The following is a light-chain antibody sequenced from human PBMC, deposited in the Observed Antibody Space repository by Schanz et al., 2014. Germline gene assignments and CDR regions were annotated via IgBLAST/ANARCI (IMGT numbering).Light chain of an antibody. V-gene: IGKV1-12*01. CDR1: QSISNY. Sequence: DIQMTQSPSSLSASVGDRVTITCRASQSISNYLNWYQQSPGKAPKLLIYSASSLHSGVPSRFSGSGSGTDFTLTISSLQPEDFATYYCQQANSFPRTFGQGTKVEIK. CDR2: SAS. J-gene: IGKJ1*01. CDR3: QQANSFPRT.